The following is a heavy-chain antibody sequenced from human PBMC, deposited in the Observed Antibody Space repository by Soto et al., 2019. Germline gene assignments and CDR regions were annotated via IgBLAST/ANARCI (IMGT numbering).Heavy chain of an antibody. CDR1: GYAFTSYD. J-gene: IGHJ4*02. D-gene: IGHD1-1*01. CDR3: ARRAETNGWNGFGADKYYFDF. V-gene: IGHV1-8*01. CDR2: MNPNTGNS. Sequence: ASVKVSCKASGYAFTSYDIYWVRQATGQGLEWMGWMNPNTGNSGYAQKFQGRVTMTSDTSISTAHMELSSLRSEDTAVYYCARRAETNGWNGFGADKYYFDFWGQGTLVTVSS.